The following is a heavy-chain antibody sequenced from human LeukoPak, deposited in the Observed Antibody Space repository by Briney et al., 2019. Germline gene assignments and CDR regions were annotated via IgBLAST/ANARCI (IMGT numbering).Heavy chain of an antibody. V-gene: IGHV1-69*13. Sequence: ASVKVSCKASGGTFSSYAISWVRQAPGQGLEWMGGIIPIFGTANYAQKFQGRVTITADESTSTAYMEPSSLRSEDTAVYYCARRYYYDSSGYYSSPYYFDYWGQGTLVTVSS. D-gene: IGHD3-22*01. CDR2: IIPIFGTA. CDR1: GGTFSSYA. CDR3: ARRYYYDSSGYYSSPYYFDY. J-gene: IGHJ4*02.